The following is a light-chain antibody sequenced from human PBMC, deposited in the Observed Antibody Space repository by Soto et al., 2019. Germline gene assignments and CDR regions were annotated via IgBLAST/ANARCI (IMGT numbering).Light chain of an antibody. CDR1: QGVSNW. J-gene: IGKJ2*01. Sequence: IQMTQSPSSVSASVGDRVTITFRASQGVSNWLAWYQQKPGKAPKLLIYAASTLRSGVPSRFRGSGSGTDFTFTISSLQPEDFATYYCQQANSFPYTFGQGTKLEIK. V-gene: IGKV1-12*01. CDR2: AAS. CDR3: QQANSFPYT.